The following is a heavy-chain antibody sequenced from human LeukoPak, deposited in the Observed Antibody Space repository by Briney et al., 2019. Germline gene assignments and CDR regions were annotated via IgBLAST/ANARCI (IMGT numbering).Heavy chain of an antibody. D-gene: IGHD3-22*01. Sequence: AACGLGFDGSSRRWAQQDTGKGLEWVSGISWNSGSIGYADSVKGRFTISRDNAKNSLYLQMNSLRAEDTALYYCAKPVDYYDSSGYYDYWGQGTLVTVSS. CDR3: AKPVDYYDSSGYYDY. J-gene: IGHJ4*02. CDR2: ISWNSGSI. V-gene: IGHV3-9*01. CDR1: GLGFDGSS.